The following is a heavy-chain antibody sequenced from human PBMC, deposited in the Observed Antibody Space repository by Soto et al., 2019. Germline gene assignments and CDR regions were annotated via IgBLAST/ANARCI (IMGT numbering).Heavy chain of an antibody. J-gene: IGHJ4*02. CDR3: AKDLQHLSSGWYVFDY. V-gene: IGHV3-23*01. CDR2: ISGSGGST. CDR1: GFTFSSYA. D-gene: IGHD6-19*01. Sequence: GGSLRLSCAASGFTFSSYAMSWVRQAPGKGLEWVSAISGSGGSTYYADSVKGRFTISRDNSKNTLYLQMNSLRAEDRAVFYCAKDLQHLSSGWYVFDYWGQGTLVTVSS.